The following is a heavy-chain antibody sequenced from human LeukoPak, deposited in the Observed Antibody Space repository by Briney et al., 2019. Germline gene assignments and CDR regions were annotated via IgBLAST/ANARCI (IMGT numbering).Heavy chain of an antibody. D-gene: IGHD2-21*02. CDR2: IYYSGST. CDR3: ARGPPRFYAGDCYLRYFDY. V-gene: IGHV4-59*01. CDR1: GGSINSYY. Sequence: KPSETLSLTCTVSGGSINSYYWGWIRQPPGEGLEWIGYIYYSGSTNYNPSLKSRVTISVDTSKSQFSLKLSSVTAADTAVYYCARGPPRFYAGDCYLRYFDYWGQGTLVTVSS. J-gene: IGHJ4*02.